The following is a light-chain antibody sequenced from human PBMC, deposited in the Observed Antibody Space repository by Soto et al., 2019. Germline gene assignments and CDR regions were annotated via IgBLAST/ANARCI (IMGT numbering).Light chain of an antibody. CDR2: GNS. Sequence: QSVLTQPPSVSGAPGQRVTISCTGSSSNIGAGCDVHWYQQLPGTAPKLLIYGNSNRPSGVPDRFSGSKSGTSASLAITGLQAEDEADYYCQSYDSSPYVVFGGGTKVTVL. CDR1: SSNIGAGCD. J-gene: IGLJ2*01. V-gene: IGLV1-40*01. CDR3: QSYDSSPYVV.